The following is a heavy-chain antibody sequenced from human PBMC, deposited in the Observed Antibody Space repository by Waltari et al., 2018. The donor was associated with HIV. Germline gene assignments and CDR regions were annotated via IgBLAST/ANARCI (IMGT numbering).Heavy chain of an antibody. V-gene: IGHV1-18*01. D-gene: IGHD1-26*01. J-gene: IGHJ3*02. CDR3: ARSAQKWELATRSAFDI. CDR2: ISAYNGNT. Sequence: QVQLVQSGAEVKKPGASVKVSCKASGYTFTSYGISWVRQAPGQGLEWMGWISAYNGNTNYAQKLQGRVTMTTDTSTSTAYMELRSLRSDDTAVYYCARSAQKWELATRSAFDIWGQGTMVTVSS. CDR1: GYTFTSYG.